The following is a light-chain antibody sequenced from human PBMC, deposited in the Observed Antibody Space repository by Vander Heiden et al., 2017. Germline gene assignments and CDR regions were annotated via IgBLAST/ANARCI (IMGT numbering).Light chain of an antibody. CDR1: QSLLHSNGYNY. CDR3: MQALQTPVYT. CDR2: LGS. Sequence: DIAMTQSPLSLPVSPAEPASISCRSSQSLLHSNGYNYLDWYLQKPGQSPQLLIYLGSNRASGVPDRFSGSGSGTDFTLKISRVEAEDVGVYYCMQALQTPVYTFGQGTKLEIK. V-gene: IGKV2-28*01. J-gene: IGKJ2*01.